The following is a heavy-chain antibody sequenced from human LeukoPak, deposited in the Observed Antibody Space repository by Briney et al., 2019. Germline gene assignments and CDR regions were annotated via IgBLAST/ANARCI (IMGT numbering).Heavy chain of an antibody. D-gene: IGHD5-12*01. CDR3: ARGSGYVRDYYYYMDV. Sequence: PSETLSLTCTVSGVSISSSNSYWSWIRQPPGKGLEWIGEINHSGSTNYNPSLKSRVTLSVDTSKNQFSLKLSSVTAADTAVYYCARGSGYVRDYYYYMDVWGKGTTVTVSS. V-gene: IGHV4-39*07. CDR1: GVSISSSNSY. J-gene: IGHJ6*03. CDR2: INHSGST.